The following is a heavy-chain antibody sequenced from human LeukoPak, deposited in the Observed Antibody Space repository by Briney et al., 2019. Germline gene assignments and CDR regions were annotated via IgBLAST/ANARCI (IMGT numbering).Heavy chain of an antibody. J-gene: IGHJ4*02. V-gene: IGHV4-61*02. D-gene: IGHD3-16*01. CDR2: IYTSGST. CDR1: GGSISSGSYY. Sequence: SETLSLTCTVSGGSISSGSYYWSWIRQPAGKGLEWIGRIYTSGSTNYNPSLKSRVTISLDTSKNQVSLRLSSVTAADTAVYYCARESSRTWGFDYWGQGTLVTVSS. CDR3: ARESSRTWGFDY.